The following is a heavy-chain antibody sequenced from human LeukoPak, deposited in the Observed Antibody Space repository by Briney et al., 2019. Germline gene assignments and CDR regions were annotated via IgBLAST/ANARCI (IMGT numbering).Heavy chain of an antibody. V-gene: IGHV3-33*01. Sequence: GGSLRLSCAASGFTFSSYGMRWVRQAPGKGLEWVAVIWYDGSNKYYADSVKGRFTISRDNSKNTLYLQMNSLRAEDTAVYYCARDRRSGSHSYPNWFDPWGQGTLVTVSS. CDR3: ARDRRSGSHSYPNWFDP. D-gene: IGHD1-26*01. CDR1: GFTFSSYG. CDR2: IWYDGSNK. J-gene: IGHJ5*02.